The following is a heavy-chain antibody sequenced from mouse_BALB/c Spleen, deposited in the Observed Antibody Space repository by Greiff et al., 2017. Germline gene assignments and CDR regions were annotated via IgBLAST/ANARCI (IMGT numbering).Heavy chain of an antibody. Sequence: EVQVVESGGGLVKPGGSLKLSCAASGFTFSSYAMSWVRQTPEKRLEWVASISSGGSTYYPDSVKGRFTISRDNARNILYLQMSSLRSEDTAMYYCARGLTWFAYWGQGTLVTVSA. CDR1: GFTFSSYA. CDR2: ISSGGST. V-gene: IGHV5-6-5*01. J-gene: IGHJ3*01. CDR3: ARGLTWFAY.